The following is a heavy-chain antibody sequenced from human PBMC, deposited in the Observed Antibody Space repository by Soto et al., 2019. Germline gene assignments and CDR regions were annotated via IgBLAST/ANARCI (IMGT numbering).Heavy chain of an antibody. D-gene: IGHD3-10*01. V-gene: IGHV1-69*02. Sequence: SEKVSCKASGGTFSSYTISWVRQAPGQGLEWMGRIIPILGIANYAQKFQGRVTLYLQMNSLRAEDTAVYYCARGAYYYGSGSYYNVVGPRAFDIWGQGTMVTVSS. CDR1: GGTFSSYT. J-gene: IGHJ3*02. CDR2: IIPILGIA. CDR3: ARGAYYYGSGSYYNVVGPRAFDI.